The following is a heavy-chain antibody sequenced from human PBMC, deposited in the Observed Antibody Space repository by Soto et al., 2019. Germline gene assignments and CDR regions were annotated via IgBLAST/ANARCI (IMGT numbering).Heavy chain of an antibody. D-gene: IGHD3-16*01. CDR2: IALTSSTI. J-gene: IGHJ6*02. Sequence: GGSLRLSCAASGFSLSDNAMNWVRQAPGKGLEWISYIALTSSTIYYADSVKGRFTISRDNAQNSVFLQMNSLRDDDTAVYFCARDHKGDPYYAMDVWGQGTTVTVSS. V-gene: IGHV3-48*02. CDR3: ARDHKGDPYYAMDV. CDR1: GFSLSDNA.